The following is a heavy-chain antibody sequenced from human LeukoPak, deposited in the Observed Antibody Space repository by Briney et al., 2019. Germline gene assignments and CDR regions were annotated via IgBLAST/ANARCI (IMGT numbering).Heavy chain of an antibody. Sequence: ASVKVSCKASGYTFTSYGISWVRQAPGQGLEWIGWISAYNGNTNYAQKLQGRVTMTTDTTTSTAYMELRSLRSDDTAVYYCARGGYYDSSGSPLDVWSKGTTVTVSS. CDR1: GYTFTSYG. D-gene: IGHD3-22*01. J-gene: IGHJ6*04. V-gene: IGHV1-18*01. CDR2: ISAYNGNT. CDR3: ARGGYYDSSGSPLDV.